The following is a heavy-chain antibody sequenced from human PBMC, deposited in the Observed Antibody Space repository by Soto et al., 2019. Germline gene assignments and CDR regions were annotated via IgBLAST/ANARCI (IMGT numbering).Heavy chain of an antibody. V-gene: IGHV4-59*01. CDR3: ARKGAAASYAHYYMDV. D-gene: IGHD6-13*01. J-gene: IGHJ6*03. CDR1: GGSISPYY. CDR2: VYYSGNT. Sequence: QVQLQESGPGLVKPSETLSLTFTVSGGSISPYYWSWIRQPPGRGLEWIGYVYYSGNTNYNPSLESRVTISAATSRNRCSLNLASATAADTTVDYCARKGAAASYAHYYMDVWGRGTAVTVSS.